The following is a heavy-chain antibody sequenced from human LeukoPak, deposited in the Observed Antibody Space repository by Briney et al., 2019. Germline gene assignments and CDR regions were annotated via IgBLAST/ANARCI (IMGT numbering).Heavy chain of an antibody. CDR3: ARAPSEIGGYYPEYFRH. CDR1: GFTFSSYW. Sequence: PGGSLRLSCAASGFTFSSYWMHWVRHAPGKGLVWVSRIKSDGSTSYADSVKGRFTVSRDNAKNPVSLQMNSLRAHDTGVYYCARAPSEIGGYYPEYFRHWGQGTLVIVSS. J-gene: IGHJ1*01. CDR2: IKSDGST. D-gene: IGHD3-22*01. V-gene: IGHV3-74*01.